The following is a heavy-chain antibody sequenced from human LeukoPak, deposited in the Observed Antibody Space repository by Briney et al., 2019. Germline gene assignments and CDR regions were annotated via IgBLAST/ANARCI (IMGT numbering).Heavy chain of an antibody. CDR1: GASISSSSYY. Sequence: SETLSLTCTVSGASISSSSYYWGWIRQPPGKGLEWIATIHYSGSSYHNPSLKSRVTMSVDTSKNQFSLKLSSVTAADTAVYYCARHPSGSSFNYWGQGTLVTVSS. CDR3: ARHPSGSSFNY. CDR2: IHYSGSS. V-gene: IGHV4-39*01. D-gene: IGHD3-22*01. J-gene: IGHJ4*02.